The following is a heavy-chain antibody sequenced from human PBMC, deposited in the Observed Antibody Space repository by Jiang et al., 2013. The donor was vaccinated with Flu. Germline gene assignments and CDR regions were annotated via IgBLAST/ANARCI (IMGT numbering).Heavy chain of an antibody. CDR2: IIPIFGTA. V-gene: IGHV1-69*01. D-gene: IGHD3-9*01. CDR3: ARAPSRYFDWHTSYNWFDP. Sequence: GAEVKKPGSSVKVSCKASGGTFSSYAISWVRQAPGQGLEWMGGIIPIFGTANYAQKFQGRVTITADESTGTAYMELSSLRSEDTAVYYCARAPSRYFDWHTSYNWFDPWGQGTLVTVSS. J-gene: IGHJ5*02. CDR1: GGTFSSYA.